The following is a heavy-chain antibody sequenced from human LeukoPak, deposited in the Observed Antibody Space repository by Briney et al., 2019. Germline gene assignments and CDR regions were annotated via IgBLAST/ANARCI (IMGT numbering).Heavy chain of an antibody. J-gene: IGHJ4*02. D-gene: IGHD3-9*01. CDR1: GSTVSSNY. CDR3: ARSGGTGARNFDWT. CDR2: IYSGGNT. Sequence: QPGGSLRLSCAASGSTVSSNYMSWVRQAPGKGLEWISVIYSGGNTYYADSVKGRFTISRDNSKNTLYLQMNSLRAEDTAVYYCARSGGTGARNFDWTWGQGTLVTVSS. V-gene: IGHV3-53*01.